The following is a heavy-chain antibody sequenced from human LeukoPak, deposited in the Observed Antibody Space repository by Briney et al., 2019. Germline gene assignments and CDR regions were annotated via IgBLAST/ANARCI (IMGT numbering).Heavy chain of an antibody. CDR1: GGSISSYY. CDR2: IYYSGST. D-gene: IGHD2-2*01. CDR3: ARAAYCSSTSCYGDAFDI. Sequence: PSETLSLTCTVSGGSISSYYWSWIRQPPGKGLEWIGYIYYSGSTNYNPSLKSRVTISVDTSKNQFSLKLSSVTAADTAAYYCARAAYCSSTSCYGDAFDIWGQGTMVTVSS. J-gene: IGHJ3*02. V-gene: IGHV4-59*12.